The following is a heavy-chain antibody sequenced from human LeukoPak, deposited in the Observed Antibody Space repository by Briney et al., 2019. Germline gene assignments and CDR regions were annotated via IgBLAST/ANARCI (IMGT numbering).Heavy chain of an antibody. D-gene: IGHD4-11*01. Sequence: PSETLSLTCAVSGYSISSGYYWGWIRQPPGKGLEWIGSIYHSGSTYYNPPLKSRVTISVDTSKNQFSLKLSSVTAADTAVYYCARADYSKEGYYYMDVWGKGTTVTVSS. J-gene: IGHJ6*03. CDR1: GYSISSGYY. CDR2: IYHSGST. CDR3: ARADYSKEGYYYMDV. V-gene: IGHV4-38-2*01.